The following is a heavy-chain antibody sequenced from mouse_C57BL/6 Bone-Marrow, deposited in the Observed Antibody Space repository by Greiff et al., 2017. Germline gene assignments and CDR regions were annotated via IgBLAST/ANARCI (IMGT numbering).Heavy chain of an antibody. V-gene: IGHV1-55*01. J-gene: IGHJ2*01. D-gene: IGHD4-1*01. Sequence: QVQLQQPGAELVKPGASVKMSCKASGYTFTSYWITWVKQRPGQGLEWIGDIYPTSGRTNYNEKFKSKAILTVDTSSNKAYMQLISLTSEDSAVFYCARSGPLGRSFDYWGQGTTLTVSS. CDR1: GYTFTSYW. CDR2: IYPTSGRT. CDR3: ARSGPLGRSFDY.